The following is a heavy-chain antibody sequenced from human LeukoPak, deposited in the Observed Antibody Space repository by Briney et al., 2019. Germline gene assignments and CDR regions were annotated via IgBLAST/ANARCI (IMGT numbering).Heavy chain of an antibody. CDR2: MNPNSGNT. CDR1: GYTFTSYD. V-gene: IGHV1-8*01. CDR3: ARYYYDSSGYYRIDY. D-gene: IGHD3-22*01. Sequence: ASVKVSCKASGYTFTSYDINRVRQATGQGLEWMGWMNPNSGNTGYAQKFQGRVTMTRNTSISTAYMELSRLRSDDTAVYYCARYYYDSSGYYRIDYWGQGTLVTVSS. J-gene: IGHJ4*02.